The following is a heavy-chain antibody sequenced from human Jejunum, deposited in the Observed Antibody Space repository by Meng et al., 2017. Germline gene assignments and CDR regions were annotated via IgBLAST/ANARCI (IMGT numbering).Heavy chain of an antibody. CDR2: ISGTRGFT. Sequence: GESLKISCAASGFTFSNYAMIWVRQAPGKGLEWVSAISGTRGFTYYADSVKGRFTISRDNSWNTLYLEMHSLRAEDTAVYYCAKFHGPFKSDGWTYEPFNIWGQGTMVTVSS. CDR1: GFTFSNYA. CDR3: AKFHGPFKSDGWTYEPFNI. J-gene: IGHJ3*02. V-gene: IGHV3-23*01. D-gene: IGHD5-24*01.